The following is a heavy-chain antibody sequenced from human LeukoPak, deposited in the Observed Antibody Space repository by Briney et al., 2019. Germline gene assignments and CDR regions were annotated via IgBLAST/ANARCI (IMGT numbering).Heavy chain of an antibody. D-gene: IGHD6-6*01. CDR2: FDPEDGET. CDR3: ARGLGIAARRRLYYFDY. Sequence: ASVKVSCKVSGYTLTELSMHWVRQAPGKGLEWMGGFDPEDGETIYAQKFQGRVTITRNTSISTAYMELSSLRSEDTAVYYCARGLGIAARRRLYYFDYWGQGTLVTVSS. V-gene: IGHV1-24*01. J-gene: IGHJ4*02. CDR1: GYTLTELS.